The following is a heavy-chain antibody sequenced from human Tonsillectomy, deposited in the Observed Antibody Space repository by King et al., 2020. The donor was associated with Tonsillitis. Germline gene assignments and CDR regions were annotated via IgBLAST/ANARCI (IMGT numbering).Heavy chain of an antibody. Sequence: TLRESGPALVKPTQTLTLTCTFSGFSLSTSGMCVSWIRQPPGKALEGLALIDWVVEKYYSKSLKTRLTRSKDTSKNQVVLTIPKMYPEDTTTYYCARIHNDFWSGYADFWGRGTLVTVSS. CDR1: GFSLSTSGMC. CDR2: IDWVVEK. CDR3: ARIHNDFWSGYADF. V-gene: IGHV2-70*01. J-gene: IGHJ4*02. D-gene: IGHD3-3*01.